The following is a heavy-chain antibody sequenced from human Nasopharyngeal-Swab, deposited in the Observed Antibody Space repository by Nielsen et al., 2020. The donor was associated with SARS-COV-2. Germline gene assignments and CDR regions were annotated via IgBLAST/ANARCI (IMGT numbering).Heavy chain of an antibody. V-gene: IGHV4-31*03. CDR1: GGSISSGGYY. Sequence: SETLSLTCTVSGGSISSGGYYWSWIRQHPGKGLEWIGYIYYSGSTYYNPSLKSRVTISVDTSKNQFSLKLSSVTAADTAVYYCARDYSFSYGMDVWGQGTTVTVSS. D-gene: IGHD4-11*01. J-gene: IGHJ6*02. CDR3: ARDYSFSYGMDV. CDR2: IYYSGST.